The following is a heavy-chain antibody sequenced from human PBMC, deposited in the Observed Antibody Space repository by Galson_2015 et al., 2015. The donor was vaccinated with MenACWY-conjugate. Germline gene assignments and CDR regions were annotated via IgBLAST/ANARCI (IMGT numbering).Heavy chain of an antibody. J-gene: IGHJ4*02. CDR2: IDPGDSYT. CDR1: GDSSTNNW. CDR3: ARQGSGWDPPFDY. V-gene: IGHV5-10-1*01. Sequence: QSGAEVKKPGESLRISCEGSGDSSTNNWIIWVRQMPGKGLEWMGRIDPGDSYTYYSPSFRGHVTISADNSISTAYLQWSSLKASDTAMYYCARQGSGWDPPFDYWGQGTVVTVSS. D-gene: IGHD6-19*01.